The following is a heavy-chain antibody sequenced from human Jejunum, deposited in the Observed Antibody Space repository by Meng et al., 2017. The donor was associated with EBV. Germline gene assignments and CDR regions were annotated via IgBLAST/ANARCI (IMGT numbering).Heavy chain of an antibody. Sequence: EVQLVESGGGLVEPGGSLRLSCAASRFTFSTYTMNWVRQAPGKGLEWVSSISSSSSYIYYADSVKGRFTISRDNAKNSLFLQMNSLRAEDTAVYYCARDRETYSSSQADYWGQGTLVTVSS. CDR2: ISSSSSYI. V-gene: IGHV3-21*06. J-gene: IGHJ4*02. CDR3: ARDRETYSSSQADY. CDR1: RFTFSTYT. D-gene: IGHD6-6*01.